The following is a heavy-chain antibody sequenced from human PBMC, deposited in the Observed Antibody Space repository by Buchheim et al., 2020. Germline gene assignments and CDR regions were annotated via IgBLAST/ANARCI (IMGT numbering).Heavy chain of an antibody. V-gene: IGHV3-23*01. CDR1: GFTFSSYA. J-gene: IGHJ4*02. CDR2: ISGSGGST. Sequence: EVQLLESGGGLVQPGGSLRLSCAASGFTFSSYAMSWVRQAPGKGLEWVSAISGSGGSTYYADSVKGRVTISRANSKNTLYLQMNSLRAEDTAVYYCAKDGGDGYNYVGSFFRYWGQGTL. D-gene: IGHD5-24*01. CDR3: AKDGGDGYNYVGSFFRY.